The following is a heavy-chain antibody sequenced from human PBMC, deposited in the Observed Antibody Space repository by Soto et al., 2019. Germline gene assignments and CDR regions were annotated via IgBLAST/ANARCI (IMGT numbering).Heavy chain of an antibody. CDR2: IYSDGRT. CDR1: GFTVSSNY. V-gene: IGHV3-66*01. J-gene: IGHJ4*02. Sequence: EVQLVESGGGLVQPGGSLRLSCAASGFTVSSNYMSWVRQAPGKGLEWVSVIYSDGRTYYADSVKGRFTISRDSSKNTLHLQMNSLRAEDTAVYYCARDRYGGDYVTDYWGQGTLVTVSS. CDR3: ARDRYGGDYVTDY. D-gene: IGHD4-17*01.